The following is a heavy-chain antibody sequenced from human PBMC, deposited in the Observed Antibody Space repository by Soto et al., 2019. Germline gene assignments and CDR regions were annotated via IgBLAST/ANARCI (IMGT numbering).Heavy chain of an antibody. J-gene: IGHJ6*02. CDR1: AGFTRPYY. V-gene: IGHV4-59*01. Sequence: PETLPHTSTGSAGFTRPYYCSWIRQLPEKGLEWIGYIYYSGSTNYNPSLKSRVTISVDTSKNQFSLKLSSVTAADTAVYYCAREGLTGTIGLYYYYAMDVWCQGTTVT. CDR2: IYYSGST. D-gene: IGHD1-7*01. CDR3: AREGLTGTIGLYYYYAMDV.